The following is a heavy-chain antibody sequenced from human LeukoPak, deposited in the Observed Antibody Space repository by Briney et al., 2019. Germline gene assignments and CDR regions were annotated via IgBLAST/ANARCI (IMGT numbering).Heavy chain of an antibody. Sequence: PGGSLRLSCAASGFTFSSYSMNWVRQAPGKGLEWVSSISSSSSYIYYADSVKGRFTISRDNAKNSLYLQMNSLRAEDTAVYYCARDRVVVVPAATGRASHLDNWGQETLVTVSS. CDR3: ARDRVVVVPAATGRASHLDN. CDR1: GFTFSSYS. V-gene: IGHV3-21*01. J-gene: IGHJ4*02. CDR2: ISSSSSYI. D-gene: IGHD2-2*01.